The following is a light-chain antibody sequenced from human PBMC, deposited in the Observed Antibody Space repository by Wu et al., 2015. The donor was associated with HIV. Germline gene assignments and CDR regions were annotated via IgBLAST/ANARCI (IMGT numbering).Light chain of an antibody. J-gene: IGKJ1*01. Sequence: DIQLTQSPSFLSASVGDRVSITCRASRGISSYLAWYQQKPGKAPKLLIYAASTLQSGVPSRFSGSGSGTEFTLTISSLQPEDFATYFCQQLISYPRTFGQGTKVEIK. CDR2: AAS. CDR1: RGISSY. V-gene: IGKV1-9*01. CDR3: QQLISYPRT.